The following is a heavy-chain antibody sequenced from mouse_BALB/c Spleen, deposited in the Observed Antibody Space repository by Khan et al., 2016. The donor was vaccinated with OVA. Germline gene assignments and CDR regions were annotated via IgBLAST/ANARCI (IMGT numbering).Heavy chain of an antibody. V-gene: IGHV3-1*02. CDR2: MPFSGRT. J-gene: IGHJ2*01. CDR1: GFSITSDYS. Sequence: EVQLQESGPDLVEPSQSLSLTCTVTGFSITSDYSWHWIRQFPGNKLEWLGYMPFSGRTNYNPSLKSRISFTRDSSRNQFFLQLNSVTTEDSATYYCSIMNYDGIAHWGQGTTLTVSS. CDR3: SIMNYDGIAH. D-gene: IGHD2-3*01.